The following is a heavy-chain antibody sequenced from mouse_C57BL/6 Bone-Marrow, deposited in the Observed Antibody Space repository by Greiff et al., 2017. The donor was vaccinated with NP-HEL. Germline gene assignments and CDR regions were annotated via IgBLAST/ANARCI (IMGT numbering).Heavy chain of an antibody. V-gene: IGHV1-76*01. J-gene: IGHJ1*03. CDR1: GYTFTDYY. Sequence: QVQLQQSGAELVRPGASVKLSCKASGYTFTDYYINWVKQRPGQGLEWIARIYPGSGNTYYNEKFKGKATLTAEKSSSTAYMQLSSLTSEDSAVYFCARSPYYYGSRWYFDVWGTGTTVTVSS. CDR2: IYPGSGNT. CDR3: ARSPYYYGSRWYFDV. D-gene: IGHD1-1*01.